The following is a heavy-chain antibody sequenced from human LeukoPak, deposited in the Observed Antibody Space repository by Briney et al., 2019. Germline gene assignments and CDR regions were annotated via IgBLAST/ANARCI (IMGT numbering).Heavy chain of an antibody. D-gene: IGHD3-3*01. V-gene: IGHV4-34*01. J-gene: IGHJ6*03. CDR2: INHSGTT. CDR3: ARGLGLRFLEWLMDYYYMDV. CDR1: GGSFSGYY. Sequence: PSETLSLTCAFYGGSFSGYYWNWIRQPPGKGLEWIGEINHSGTTNYNPSLKSRVTISVDTSRNQFSLKLSSVTAADTAVYYCARGLGLRFLEWLMDYYYMDVWGKGTTVTVSS.